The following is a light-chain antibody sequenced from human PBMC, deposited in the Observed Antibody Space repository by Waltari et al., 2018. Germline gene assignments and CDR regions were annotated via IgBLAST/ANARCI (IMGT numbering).Light chain of an antibody. CDR1: QSISSY. J-gene: IGKJ4*01. CDR2: AAS. V-gene: IGKV1-39*01. Sequence: DIQMTKSPSCMSASVGERVTITCRASQSISSYLNWYQQKPGKAPKLLIYAASSLQSGVPSRLSGTGSGTDFTLTISSLQPEDFATYCCQQCYSTPSTFVGGTRVEIK. CDR3: QQCYSTPST.